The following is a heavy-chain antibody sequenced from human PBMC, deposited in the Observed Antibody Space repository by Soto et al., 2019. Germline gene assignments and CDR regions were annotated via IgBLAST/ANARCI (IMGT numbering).Heavy chain of an antibody. Sequence: QVQLVQSGAEVKKPGSSVKVSCKASGGTFSNYALSWVRQAPGQGLEWMGDIIPIFGTTNNAQKFQGRVTSTEDEATSTAYRELSSLRSEDTAVDYCASRGARDYYDTSGYGWGQGTLVTVSS. CDR1: GGTFSNYA. D-gene: IGHD3-22*01. J-gene: IGHJ1*01. V-gene: IGHV1-69*12. CDR2: IIPIFGTT. CDR3: ASRGARDYYDTSGYG.